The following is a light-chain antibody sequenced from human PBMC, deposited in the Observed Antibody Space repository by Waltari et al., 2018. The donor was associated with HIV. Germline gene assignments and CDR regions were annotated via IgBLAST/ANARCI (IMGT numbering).Light chain of an antibody. CDR3: QQSSDLPST. CDR2: AAS. J-gene: IGKJ3*01. V-gene: IGKV1-39*01. CDR1: QNINHY. Sequence: DIQMTQSPSSLSASIGDRVTITFRASQNINHYLNWYQHEPWKPPKLLIYAASTLQSGVPSRFSASGFGTDFTLTISNLQPEDFATYYCQQSSDLPSTFGPGTKVDIK.